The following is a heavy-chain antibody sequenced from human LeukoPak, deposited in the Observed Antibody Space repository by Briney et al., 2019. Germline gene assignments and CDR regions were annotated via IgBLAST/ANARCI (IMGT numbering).Heavy chain of an antibody. CDR1: GFTFSSYS. V-gene: IGHV3-21*01. Sequence: GGSLRLSCAASGFTFSSYSMNWVRQAPGKGLEWVSSISSSSSYIYYADSVKGRFTISRDNAKNSLYLQMNSLRAEDTAVYYCARAATAGTYFDYWGQGTLVTVSS. CDR2: ISSSSSYI. D-gene: IGHD6-13*01. J-gene: IGHJ4*02. CDR3: ARAATAGTYFDY.